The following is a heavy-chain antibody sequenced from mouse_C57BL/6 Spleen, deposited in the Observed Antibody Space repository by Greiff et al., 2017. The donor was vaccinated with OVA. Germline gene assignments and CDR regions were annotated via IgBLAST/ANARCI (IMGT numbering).Heavy chain of an antibody. CDR1: GFNIKDDY. CDR3: TTAAGLAY. V-gene: IGHV14-4*01. J-gene: IGHJ3*01. CDR2: IDPENGDT. Sequence: EVQLQQSGAELVRPGASVKLSCTASGFNIKDDYMHWVKQRPEQGLEWIGWIDPENGDTEYASKFQGKATITADTSSNTAYLQLSSLTSEDTAVYYCTTAAGLAYWGQGTLVTVSA.